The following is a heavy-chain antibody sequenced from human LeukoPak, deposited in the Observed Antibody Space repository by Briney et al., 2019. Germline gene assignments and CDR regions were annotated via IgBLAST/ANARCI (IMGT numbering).Heavy chain of an antibody. CDR3: ARCHYYYGSGSYRGYFDY. CDR2: IHYSEST. D-gene: IGHD3-10*01. Sequence: SETLSLTCTVSGGSISSSSYYWGWIRQPPGKGLEWIGSIHYSESTYYNPTLKSRVTISADTSKNQFSLKLSSVTAADTAVYYCARCHYYYGSGSYRGYFDYWGQGTLATVSS. J-gene: IGHJ4*02. CDR1: GGSISSSSYY. V-gene: IGHV4-39*01.